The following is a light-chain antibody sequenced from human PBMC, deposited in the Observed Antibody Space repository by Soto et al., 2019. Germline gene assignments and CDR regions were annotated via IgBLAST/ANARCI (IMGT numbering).Light chain of an antibody. Sequence: QSVLTQPPSASGTPGQRVTISCSGSSSNLGSNTVNWYQQLPGTAPKLLIYSNNQRPSGVPDRFSGSKSGTSASLAISGLQAEDEADYYCQAYDYILTASVFGGGTKLTVL. V-gene: IGLV1-44*01. J-gene: IGLJ3*02. CDR1: SSNLGSNT. CDR2: SNN. CDR3: QAYDYILTASV.